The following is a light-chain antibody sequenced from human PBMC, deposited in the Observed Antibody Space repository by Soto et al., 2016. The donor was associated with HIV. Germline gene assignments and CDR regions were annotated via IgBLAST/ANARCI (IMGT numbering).Light chain of an antibody. CDR2: DDS. CDR3: QVWDSSSGHSVL. J-gene: IGLJ2*01. V-gene: IGLV3-21*03. Sequence: SYVLTQPPSVSVAPGKTASITCGGNNIGSKSVHWYQQKSGQAPVLVVHDDSDRPSGIPERFSGSNSGNTATLTISRVEVGDEADYYCQVWDSSSGHSVLFGGGTKLTVL. CDR1: NIGSKS.